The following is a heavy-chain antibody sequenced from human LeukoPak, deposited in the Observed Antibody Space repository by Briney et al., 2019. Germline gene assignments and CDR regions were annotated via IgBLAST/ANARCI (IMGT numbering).Heavy chain of an antibody. CDR2: ISSSSSYI. Sequence: GGSLRLSCAASGFPFSSYSMNWVRQAPGKGLEWVSSISSSSSYIYYADSVKGRFTISRDNAKNSLYLQMNSLRAEDTAVYYCARDWSVGGRRDGYNFFDYWGQGTLVTVSS. V-gene: IGHV3-21*01. CDR3: ARDWSVGGRRDGYNFFDY. CDR1: GFPFSSYS. J-gene: IGHJ4*02. D-gene: IGHD5-24*01.